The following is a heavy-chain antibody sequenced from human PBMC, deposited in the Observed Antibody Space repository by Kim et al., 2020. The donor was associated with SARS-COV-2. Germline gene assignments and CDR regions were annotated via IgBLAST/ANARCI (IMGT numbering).Heavy chain of an antibody. D-gene: IGHD3-10*01. V-gene: IGHV5-51*01. CDR1: GYSFTSYW. CDR3: ARRGVRGVISNSFDY. CDR2: IYPGDSDT. J-gene: IGHJ4*02. Sequence: GESLKISCKGSGYSFTSYWIGWVRQMPGKGLEWMGIIYPGDSDTRYSPSFQGQVTISADKSISTAYLQWSSLKASDTAMYYCARRGVRGVISNSFDYWGQGTLVTVSS.